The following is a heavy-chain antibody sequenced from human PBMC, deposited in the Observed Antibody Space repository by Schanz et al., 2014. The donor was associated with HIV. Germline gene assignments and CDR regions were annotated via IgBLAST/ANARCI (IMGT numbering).Heavy chain of an antibody. Sequence: QAQLVESGGGVVQPGRSLRLSCAASGFIFSSYAMHWVRQAPGKGLEWVAVIWYDGSNKYYGDSVKGRFTISRDNSKNTLSLQMNSLRTEDTAIYYCASRYCSGGKCYSLDYWGQGTLVTVSS. J-gene: IGHJ4*02. CDR2: IWYDGSNK. V-gene: IGHV3-33*01. CDR3: ASRYCSGGKCYSLDY. D-gene: IGHD2-15*01. CDR1: GFIFSSYA.